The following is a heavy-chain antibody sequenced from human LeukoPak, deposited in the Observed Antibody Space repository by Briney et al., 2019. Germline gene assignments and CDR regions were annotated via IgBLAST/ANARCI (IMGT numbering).Heavy chain of an antibody. Sequence: PGRSLRLSCAASGFTSSNYAMHWVRQAPGTGLEWVAVISYDGSNKYYADSVKGRFTISRDISKNTLYLQMNSLRTEDTAVYYCAREEVNEYFQHWGQGTLVTVSS. CDR2: ISYDGSNK. CDR3: AREEVNEYFQH. D-gene: IGHD3-10*01. CDR1: GFTSSNYA. V-gene: IGHV3-30-3*01. J-gene: IGHJ1*01.